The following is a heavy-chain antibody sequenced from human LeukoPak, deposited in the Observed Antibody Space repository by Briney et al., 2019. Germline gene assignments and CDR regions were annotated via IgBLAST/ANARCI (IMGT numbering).Heavy chain of an antibody. J-gene: IGHJ5*02. CDR2: MKEDGSDI. CDR3: ARGGAVAGRFDP. Sequence: QPGGSLRLSCAASGFTFDVYTRSWVRQAPGKGLEWVGKMKEDGSDIHYVDSVRGRFSISRDNAKDSLYLQMSSLRVDDTAVYYCARGGAVAGRFDPWGQGTQVTVSS. D-gene: IGHD6-19*01. V-gene: IGHV3-7*01. CDR1: GFTFDVYT.